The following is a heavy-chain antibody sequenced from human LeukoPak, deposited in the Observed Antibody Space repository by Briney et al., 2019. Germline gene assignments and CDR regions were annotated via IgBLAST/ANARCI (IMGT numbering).Heavy chain of an antibody. Sequence: GGSLRLSCTTSGFTFSNYGFHWVRQAPGKGLEWVAVIWFDGINKYYADSVKGRFTISRDNSKNTLFLQMNSLRAEDTAVYYCATGATSGSEAFDIWGQGTMVTVSS. D-gene: IGHD1-26*01. J-gene: IGHJ3*02. CDR2: IWFDGINK. CDR3: ATGATSGSEAFDI. CDR1: GFTFSNYG. V-gene: IGHV3-33*01.